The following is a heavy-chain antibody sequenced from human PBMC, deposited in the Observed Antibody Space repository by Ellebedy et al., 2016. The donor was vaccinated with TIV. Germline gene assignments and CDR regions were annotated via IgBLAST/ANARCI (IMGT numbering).Heavy chain of an antibody. D-gene: IGHD3-10*01. V-gene: IGHV1-69*13. CDR1: GGTFSSYA. Sequence: SVKVSCXASGGTFSSYAISWVRQAPGQGLEWMGGIIPIFGTANYAQKFQGRVTITADESTSTAYMELSSLRSEDTAVYYCARDRGRAGDRGNGMDVWGQGTTVTVSS. CDR2: IIPIFGTA. CDR3: ARDRGRAGDRGNGMDV. J-gene: IGHJ6*02.